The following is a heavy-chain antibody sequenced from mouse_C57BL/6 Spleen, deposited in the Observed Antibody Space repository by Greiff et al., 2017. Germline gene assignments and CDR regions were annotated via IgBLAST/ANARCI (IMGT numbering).Heavy chain of an antibody. CDR3: ARALYYGSSYYAMDY. CDR2: ISYDGSN. V-gene: IGHV3-6*01. Sequence: EVQLQQSGPGLVKPSQSLSLTCSVTGYSITSGYYWNWMRQFPGNKLEWMGYISYDGSNNYNPSLKNRISITRDTSKNQFFLKLNSVTTEDTATYYCARALYYGSSYYAMDYWGQGTSVTVSS. D-gene: IGHD1-1*01. J-gene: IGHJ4*01. CDR1: GYSITSGYY.